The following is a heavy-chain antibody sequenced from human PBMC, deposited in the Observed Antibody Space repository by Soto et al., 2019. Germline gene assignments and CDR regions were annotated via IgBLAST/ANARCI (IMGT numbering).Heavy chain of an antibody. CDR3: ASRYSSAVDI. J-gene: IGHJ3*02. Sequence: QVQLQESGPGLVKPSETLSLTCAVSGGSISSYYWSWIRHPPGKGLEWSGCIYYSGSTNYNPSLKSRVTISVDTSKNHFSLKLSSVTAADAAVYYCASRYSSAVDIWGQGTMVTVSS. D-gene: IGHD6-13*01. CDR1: GGSISSYY. CDR2: IYYSGST. V-gene: IGHV4-59*08.